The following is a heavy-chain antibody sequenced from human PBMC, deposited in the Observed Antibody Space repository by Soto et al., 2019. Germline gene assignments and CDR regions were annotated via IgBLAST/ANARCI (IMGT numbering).Heavy chain of an antibody. D-gene: IGHD6-6*01. Sequence: EVPLVESGGGLVQPGGSLRLSCAASGFTFSSHWMHWVRQVPGKGLVWVSRIKSDGSSTAYADSVKGRFTISRDNAKNTLYLQMKSLRVEDTAIYYCARDRPEILNPTDHPMFDYWGQGTLVTVSS. CDR2: IKSDGSST. J-gene: IGHJ4*02. CDR3: ARDRPEILNPTDHPMFDY. V-gene: IGHV3-74*01. CDR1: GFTFSSHW.